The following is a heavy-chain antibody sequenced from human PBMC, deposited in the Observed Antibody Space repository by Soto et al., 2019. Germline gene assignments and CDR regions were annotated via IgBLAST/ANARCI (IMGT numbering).Heavy chain of an antibody. CDR2: ISGSGSST. J-gene: IGHJ2*01. CDR1: GFTFSSSA. D-gene: IGHD6-25*01. V-gene: IGHV3-23*01. Sequence: EVQVLESGGGLVQPGGSLRLSCAASGFTFSSSAMSWVRQAPGKGLEWVSLISGSGSSTYYEDSVKGRFTISRDNSKNPVYLRMDRLGAEDTAVYYCEKLGAATDIWGRGTLFTVSA. CDR3: EKLGAATDI.